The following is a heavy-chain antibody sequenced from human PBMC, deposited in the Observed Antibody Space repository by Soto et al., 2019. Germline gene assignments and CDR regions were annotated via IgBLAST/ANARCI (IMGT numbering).Heavy chain of an antibody. J-gene: IGHJ4*02. CDR1: GVSISSVGYF. Sequence: QVQLESSGPGLVKPSQTLSLTCTVSGVSISSVGYFWTWIRQHPAKGLEWIGHISYSGSTYFIPSLRRRLSMSVDTSKNQFSLTLTSVTVAYTALYYCARLNSGWHQTFDSWGQGTLVTVSS. D-gene: IGHD6-25*01. CDR2: ISYSGST. CDR3: ARLNSGWHQTFDS. V-gene: IGHV4-31*03.